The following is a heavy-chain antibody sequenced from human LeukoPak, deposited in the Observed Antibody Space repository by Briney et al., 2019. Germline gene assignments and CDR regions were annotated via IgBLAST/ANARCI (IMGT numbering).Heavy chain of an antibody. CDR2: IKPDGSEK. CDR1: GFTFSSYW. Sequence: PGGSLRLSCAASGFTFSSYWMSWDRRAPGKGLEWVANIKPDGSEKYYVDSVKGRFTISRDNAKNSLYLQMNSLRAEDTAVYYCARDWVTTSYNWFDPWGQGTLVTVSS. J-gene: IGHJ5*02. D-gene: IGHD4-17*01. CDR3: ARDWVTTSYNWFDP. V-gene: IGHV3-7*01.